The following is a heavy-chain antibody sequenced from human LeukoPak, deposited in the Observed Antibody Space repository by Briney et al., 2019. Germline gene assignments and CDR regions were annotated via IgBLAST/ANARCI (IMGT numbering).Heavy chain of an antibody. V-gene: IGHV4-61*01. J-gene: IGHJ5*02. CDR3: ARDQVS. CDR2: IYYSGST. CDR1: GGSVSSGSYY. Sequence: SETLSLTCTVSGGSVSSGSYYWSWTREPPGKGLEWIGYIYYSGSTNYNPSLKSRVTISVDTSKNQFSLKLSSVTAADTAVYYCARDQVSSGQGTLVTVSS.